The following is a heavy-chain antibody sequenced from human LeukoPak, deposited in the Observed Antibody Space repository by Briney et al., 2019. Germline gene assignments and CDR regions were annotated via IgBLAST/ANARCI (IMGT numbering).Heavy chain of an antibody. Sequence: GGFLRLSCAASGFPFSSYGMHWVRQAPGKGLGWVAVISYDGSNKYYADSVKGRFTISRDNSKNTLYLQMNSLRAEDTAVYYCAKDTDYGDKRGYYGMDVWGQGTTVTVSS. J-gene: IGHJ6*02. CDR3: AKDTDYGDKRGYYGMDV. CDR2: ISYDGSNK. V-gene: IGHV3-30*18. CDR1: GFPFSSYG. D-gene: IGHD4-17*01.